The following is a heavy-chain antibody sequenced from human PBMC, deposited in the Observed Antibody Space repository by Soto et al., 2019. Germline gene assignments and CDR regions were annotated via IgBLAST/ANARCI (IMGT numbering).Heavy chain of an antibody. Sequence: SVKVSCKASGYTFTSYGISWVRQARGQGLEWMGRIVAGSGNTDYAQRLQGRVTITRDMSTNTAYMELSGLRSVDTAMYYCTAEIVARGLVWGPGTLVTVSS. CDR3: TAEIVARGLV. CDR2: IVAGSGNT. D-gene: IGHD5-12*01. J-gene: IGHJ4*02. V-gene: IGHV1-58*02. CDR1: GYTFTSYG.